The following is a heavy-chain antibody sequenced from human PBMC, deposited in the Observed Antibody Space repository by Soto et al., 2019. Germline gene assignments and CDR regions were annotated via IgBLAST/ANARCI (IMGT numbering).Heavy chain of an antibody. D-gene: IGHD4-17*01. V-gene: IGHV1-69*13. CDR3: ASRGYGDYRYYFDY. CDR1: GGTFSIYA. Sequence: SVKVSCKASGGTFSIYAISCVLQSPLQGLEWMGGIIPIFGTANYAQKFQGRVTITADESTSTAYMELSSLRSEDTAVYYCASRGYGDYRYYFDYWGQGTLVTVSS. J-gene: IGHJ4*02. CDR2: IIPIFGTA.